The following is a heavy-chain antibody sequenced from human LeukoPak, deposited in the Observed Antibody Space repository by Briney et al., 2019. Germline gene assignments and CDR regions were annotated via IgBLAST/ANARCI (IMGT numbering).Heavy chain of an antibody. CDR3: AGGYYYGSGSYFSIADY. CDR1: GGSISSYY. J-gene: IGHJ4*02. Sequence: PSETLSLTCTVSGGSISSYYWSWIRQPAGKGLEWIGRIYTSGSTNYNPSLKSRVTMSVDTSKNQFSLKLSSVTAADTAVYYCAGGYYYGSGSYFSIADYWGQGTLVTVSS. D-gene: IGHD3-10*01. V-gene: IGHV4-4*07. CDR2: IYTSGST.